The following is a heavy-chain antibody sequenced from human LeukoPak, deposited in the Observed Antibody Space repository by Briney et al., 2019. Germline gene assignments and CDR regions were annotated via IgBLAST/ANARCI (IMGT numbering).Heavy chain of an antibody. CDR1: GYTFSGYF. V-gene: IGHV1-2*06. Sequence: GASVKVSRKASGYTFSGYFIHWVRQAPGQGLEWMGRINPNTGYPNHAQNFQGRVTMTRDTFISTAYMELSRLTTDDTAVYFCARGQPYGNYNYFDSWGQGTLVTVSS. CDR3: ARGQPYGNYNYFDS. D-gene: IGHD4-11*01. CDR2: INPNTGYP. J-gene: IGHJ5*01.